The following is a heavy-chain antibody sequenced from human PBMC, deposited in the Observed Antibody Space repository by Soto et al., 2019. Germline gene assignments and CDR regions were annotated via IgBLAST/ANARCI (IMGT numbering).Heavy chain of an antibody. CDR1: GYTFTNYN. Sequence: QVQMVQSGAEVKKPGASVKVSCKASGYTFTNYNIYWVRRAPGQGLEWMGIINPSGGQTSYAQKLQGRITRTTDTSTSTAFMELSRLTSEDTAVYYCARDWALQAGTTRWVKDYWGQGTLVTVSS. V-gene: IGHV1-46*01. J-gene: IGHJ4*02. D-gene: IGHD1-7*01. CDR2: INPSGGQT. CDR3: ARDWALQAGTTRWVKDY.